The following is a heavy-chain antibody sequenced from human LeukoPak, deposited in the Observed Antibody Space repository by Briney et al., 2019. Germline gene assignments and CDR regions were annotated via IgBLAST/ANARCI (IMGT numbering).Heavy chain of an antibody. CDR1: GYTFTSYG. CDR3: ARSPLGGRGYCSSTSCFRFDY. Sequence: ASVKVSCKASGYTFTSYGISWVRQAPGQGLKWMGWISAYNGNTNYAQKLQGRVTMTTDTSTSTAYMELGSLRSDDTAVYYCARSPLGGRGYCSSTSCFRFDYWGQGTLVTVSS. V-gene: IGHV1-18*01. D-gene: IGHD2-2*01. CDR2: ISAYNGNT. J-gene: IGHJ4*02.